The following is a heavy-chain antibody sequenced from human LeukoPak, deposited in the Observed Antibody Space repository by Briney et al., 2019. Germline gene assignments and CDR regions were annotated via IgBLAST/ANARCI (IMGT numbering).Heavy chain of an antibody. V-gene: IGHV1-2*06. D-gene: IGHD5-18*01. CDR2: INPNSGGT. Sequence: ASVKVSCKASGYTFTGYYMHWVRQAPGQGLEWMGRINPNSGGTNHAQKFQGRVTMTRGTSISTAYMELGRLRSDDTAVYYCAREGWGYSYGFWGQGTMVTVSS. CDR1: GYTFTGYY. CDR3: AREGWGYSYGF. J-gene: IGHJ3*01.